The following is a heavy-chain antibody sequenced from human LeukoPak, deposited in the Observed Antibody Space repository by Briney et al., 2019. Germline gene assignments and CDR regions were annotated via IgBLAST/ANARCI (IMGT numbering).Heavy chain of an antibody. Sequence: GESLQISCMGSGYSFPNYWIGWVRQLPGKGLEWIGIIYPADSETRYSPSFQGQVTISADKSINTAYLQWSTLKASDTAFYYCARLRTSGYYDRSGYQYWGQGTVVTVSS. V-gene: IGHV5-51*01. CDR3: ARLRTSGYYDRSGYQY. J-gene: IGHJ4*02. CDR2: IYPADSET. CDR1: GYSFPNYW. D-gene: IGHD3-22*01.